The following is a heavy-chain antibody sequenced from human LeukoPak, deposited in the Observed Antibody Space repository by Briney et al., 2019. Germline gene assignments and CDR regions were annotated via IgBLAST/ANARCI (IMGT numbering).Heavy chain of an antibody. J-gene: IGHJ4*02. Sequence: GGSLRLSCAASGFTFNRYAMHWVRQAPGKGLEWVSAISGSGGSTYYADSVKGRFTISRDNSKNTLYLQMNSLRAEDTAVYYCAKTTTYDILTGYNYFDYWGQGTLVTVSS. D-gene: IGHD3-9*01. V-gene: IGHV3-23*01. CDR1: GFTFNRYA. CDR3: AKTTTYDILTGYNYFDY. CDR2: ISGSGGST.